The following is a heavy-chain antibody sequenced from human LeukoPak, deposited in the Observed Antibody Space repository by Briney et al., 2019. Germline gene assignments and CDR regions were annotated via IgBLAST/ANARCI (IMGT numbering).Heavy chain of an antibody. Sequence: PGGSLRLSCAASGFTFSSYSMNWVRQAPGKGLEWVSSISSSSSYIYYADSVKGRFTISRDNAKNSLHLQMNSLRAEDTAVYYCARDIVVVPAAINYYYGMDVWGKGTTVTVSS. CDR3: ARDIVVVPAAINYYYGMDV. CDR1: GFTFSSYS. D-gene: IGHD2-2*01. V-gene: IGHV3-21*01. CDR2: ISSSSSYI. J-gene: IGHJ6*04.